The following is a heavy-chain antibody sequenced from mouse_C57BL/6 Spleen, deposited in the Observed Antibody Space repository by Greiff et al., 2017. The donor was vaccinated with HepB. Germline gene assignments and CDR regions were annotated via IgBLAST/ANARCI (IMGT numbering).Heavy chain of an antibody. J-gene: IGHJ2*01. CDR3: ASLPVDSSGYYFDY. CDR2: INPNNGGT. Sequence: VQLQQSGPELVKPGASVKISCKASGYTFTDYYMNWVKQSHGKSLEWIGDINPNNGGTSYNQKFKGKATLTVDKSSSTAYMELRSLTSEDSAVYYCASLPVDSSGYYFDYWGQGTTLTVSS. D-gene: IGHD3-2*02. V-gene: IGHV1-26*01. CDR1: GYTFTDYY.